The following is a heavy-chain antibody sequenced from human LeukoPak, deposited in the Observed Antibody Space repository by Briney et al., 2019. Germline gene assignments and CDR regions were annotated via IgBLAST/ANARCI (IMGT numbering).Heavy chain of an antibody. CDR2: INHSGST. V-gene: IGHV4-34*01. J-gene: IGHJ5*02. Sequence: GSLRLSCAASGFTFSSYAMSWVRQAPGKGLEWIGEINHSGSTNYNPSLKSRVTISVDTSKNQFSLKLSSVTAADTAVYYCARVLEDYYYGSGSYYSPWGQGTLVTVPS. D-gene: IGHD3-10*01. CDR3: ARVLEDYYYGSGSYYSP. CDR1: GFTFSSYA.